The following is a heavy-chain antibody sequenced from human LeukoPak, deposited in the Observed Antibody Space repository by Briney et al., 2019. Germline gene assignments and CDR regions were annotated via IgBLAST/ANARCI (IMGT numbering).Heavy chain of an antibody. CDR1: GFTFSSYG. D-gene: IGHD3-16*01. Sequence: GGSLRLSCAASGFTFSSYGMHWVRQAPGKGLEWVAVISYDGSNKYYADSVKGRFTISRDNSKNTLYLQMNSLRAEDTAVYYCAKGHWGDYYDYWGQGTLVTDSS. CDR2: ISYDGSNK. CDR3: AKGHWGDYYDY. J-gene: IGHJ4*02. V-gene: IGHV3-30*18.